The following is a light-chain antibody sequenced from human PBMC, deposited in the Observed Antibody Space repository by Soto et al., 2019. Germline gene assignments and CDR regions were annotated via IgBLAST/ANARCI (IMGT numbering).Light chain of an antibody. V-gene: IGKV3-20*01. Sequence: EIVLMQSPGTLSLSPGETVTISCRASQSISSNYVAWFQHKPGQAPRLLIYGASSRAPGIPERFSGSGSGTDFSLTINRLEPEDSAVFYCQQYGYPQLTFGGGTKVEIK. CDR1: QSISSNY. CDR3: QQYGYPQLT. CDR2: GAS. J-gene: IGKJ4*01.